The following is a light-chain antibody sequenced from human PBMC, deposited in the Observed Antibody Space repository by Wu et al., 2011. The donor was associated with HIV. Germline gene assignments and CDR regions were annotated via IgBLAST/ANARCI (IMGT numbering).Light chain of an antibody. CDR2: DAS. V-gene: IGKV3-11*01. CDR1: QSVSSH. CDR3: QQRSNWPLT. Sequence: ESVLTQSPDTLSLSPGERATLSCRASQSVSSHLAWYQQKPGQAPRLLIYDASNRATDIPARFSGSGSGTDFTLTISSLEPEDFAVYYCQQRSNWPLTFGQGTRLEIK. J-gene: IGKJ5*01.